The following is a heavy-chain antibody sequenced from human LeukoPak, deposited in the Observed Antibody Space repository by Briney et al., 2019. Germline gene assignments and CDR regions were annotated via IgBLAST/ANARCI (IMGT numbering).Heavy chain of an antibody. Sequence: SETLSLTCAVSGDSVSSSNYYWSWIRQPPGKGLEWIGYIYYGGSTNYNPSLKSRVTISVDTSKSQFSLELSSVTAADTAVYYCARADSGSYFADAFDIWGQGTMVTVSS. CDR3: ARADSGSYFADAFDI. D-gene: IGHD1-26*01. CDR1: GDSVSSSNYY. V-gene: IGHV4-61*01. CDR2: IYYGGST. J-gene: IGHJ3*02.